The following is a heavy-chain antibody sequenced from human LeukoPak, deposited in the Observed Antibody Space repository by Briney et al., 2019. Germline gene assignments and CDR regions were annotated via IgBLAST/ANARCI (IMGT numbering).Heavy chain of an antibody. CDR3: AREANPLYYGSGSYYNVKWFDP. D-gene: IGHD3-10*01. Sequence: SETLSLTCTVSGGSISSSSYYWGWIRQPPGKGLEWIGSIYYSGSTYYNPSLKSRVTISVDTSKNQFSLNLSSVTAADTAVYYCAREANPLYYGSGSYYNVKWFDPWGQGTLVTVSS. CDR2: IYYSGST. CDR1: GGSISSSSYY. J-gene: IGHJ5*02. V-gene: IGHV4-39*07.